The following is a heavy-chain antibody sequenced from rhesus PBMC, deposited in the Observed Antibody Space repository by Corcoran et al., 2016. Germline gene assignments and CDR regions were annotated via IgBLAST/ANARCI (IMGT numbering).Heavy chain of an antibody. Sequence: QVQLQESGPGVVKPSETLSLTCAVSGYSISSGYDWSWIRQPPGKGLKWIGYIYGSSGGTNYNPSLKNRVTISKDPSKNQFSLKLSSVTAADTAVYYCARDGGSWKGYFDYWGQGVLVTVSS. J-gene: IGHJ4*01. CDR3: ARDGGSWKGYFDY. CDR2: IYGSSGGT. CDR1: GYSISSGYD. V-gene: IGHV4-76*01. D-gene: IGHD6-25*01.